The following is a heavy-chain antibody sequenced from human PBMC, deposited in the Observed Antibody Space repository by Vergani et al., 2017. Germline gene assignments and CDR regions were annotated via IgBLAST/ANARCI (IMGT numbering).Heavy chain of an antibody. CDR3: ARGLGGPYYFDY. V-gene: IGHV3-33*01. Sequence: QVQLVESGGGVVQPGRSLRLSCAASGFTFSSYGMHWVRQAPGKGLEWVAVIWYDGSNKYYADSVKGRFTSSRDNSKNTLYLQMNSLRAEDTAVYDCARGLGGPYYFDYWGQGTLVTVSS. D-gene: IGHD3-16*01. CDR1: GFTFSSYG. CDR2: IWYDGSNK. J-gene: IGHJ4*02.